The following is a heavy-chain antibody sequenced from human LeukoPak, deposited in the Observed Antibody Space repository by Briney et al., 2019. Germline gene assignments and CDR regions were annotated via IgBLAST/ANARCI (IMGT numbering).Heavy chain of an antibody. J-gene: IGHJ6*03. CDR3: ARRKKRAFSVASRGYMDV. D-gene: IGHD3-10*01. CDR1: GGSFSGYY. V-gene: IGHV4-34*01. Sequence: SETLSLTCAMYGGSFSGYYWNWIRQPPGKGLEWIGEINHSGSTNYKSSLKRRLTISLDTSKNQLTLKLSSVTAAGTAVYYCARRKKRAFSVASRGYMDVWGKGTTVTISS. CDR2: INHSGST.